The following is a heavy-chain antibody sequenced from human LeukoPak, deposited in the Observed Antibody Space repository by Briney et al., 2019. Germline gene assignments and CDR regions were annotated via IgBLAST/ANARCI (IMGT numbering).Heavy chain of an antibody. CDR3: VRHMTTPNNLCHP. CDR1: GCTFTGYY. D-gene: IGHD1-1*01. J-gene: IGHJ5*02. CDR2: INPKSGGT. Sequence: ASVKVSCKASGCTFTGYYMHWVRPAPGQGLEWMGWINPKSGGTNYEQKFQGRVIMTRATSISTAYMELSRLTSDDTAGYYCVRHMTTPNNLCHPWGQGTLVTVSS. V-gene: IGHV1-2*02.